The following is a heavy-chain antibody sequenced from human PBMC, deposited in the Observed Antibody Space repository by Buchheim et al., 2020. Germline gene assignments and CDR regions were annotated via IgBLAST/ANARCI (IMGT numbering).Heavy chain of an antibody. CDR3: ATALVAGNYYYYGMDV. D-gene: IGHD6-19*01. V-gene: IGHV3-48*04. CDR2: ISSSSSTI. CDR1: GFTFSSYS. J-gene: IGHJ6*02. Sequence: EVQLVESGGGLVKPGGSLRLSCAASGFTFSSYSMNWVRQAPGKGLEWVSYISSSSSTIYYADSVKGRFTISRDNAKNSLYLQMNSLRAEDTAVYYCATALVAGNYYYYGMDVWGQETT.